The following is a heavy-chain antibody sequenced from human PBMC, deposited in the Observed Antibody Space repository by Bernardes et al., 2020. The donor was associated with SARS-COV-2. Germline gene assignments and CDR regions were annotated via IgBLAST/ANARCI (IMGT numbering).Heavy chain of an antibody. CDR3: ARCRAFGVVNTEDNWFDP. CDR2: IYYSGST. Sequence: SETLSLTCTVSGGSISSSSYYWGWIRQPPGKGLEWIGSIYYSGSTYYNPSLKSRVTISVDTSKNQFSLKLSSVTAADTAVYYCARCRAFGVVNTEDNWFDPWGQGTLVTVSS. D-gene: IGHD3-3*01. V-gene: IGHV4-39*07. CDR1: GGSISSSSYY. J-gene: IGHJ5*02.